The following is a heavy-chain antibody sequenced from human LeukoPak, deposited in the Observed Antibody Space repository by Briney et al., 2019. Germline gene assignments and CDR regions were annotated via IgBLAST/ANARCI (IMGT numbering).Heavy chain of an antibody. CDR2: IKQDGSEK. J-gene: IGHJ4*02. CDR3: ARVQWELRGVGSYFEY. Sequence: GGSLRLSCVVSGFTFSSYWMSWVRQAPGKGLEWVANIKQDGSEKYYVDAVKGRFTMSRDNAKNSLYLQMNSLRAEDTAVYYCARVQWELRGVGSYFEYWGQGALVTVSS. D-gene: IGHD1-26*01. V-gene: IGHV3-7*01. CDR1: GFTFSSYW.